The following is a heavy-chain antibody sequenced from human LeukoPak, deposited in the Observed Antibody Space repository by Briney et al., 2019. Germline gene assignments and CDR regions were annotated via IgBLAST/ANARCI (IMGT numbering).Heavy chain of an antibody. V-gene: IGHV3-23*01. CDR1: GLTFYTYA. J-gene: IGHJ4*02. CDR2: ISGRDGRT. Sequence: GGSLRLSCSVSGLTFYTYAMSWVRQAPGKGLEWVSAISGRDGRTYYTDSVKGRFTISRDNSKNTLYLQMDSLRAEDTAVYYCCTSPSFGSSWYQFNYWGQGALVTVSS. CDR3: CTSPSFGSSWYQFNY. D-gene: IGHD6-13*01.